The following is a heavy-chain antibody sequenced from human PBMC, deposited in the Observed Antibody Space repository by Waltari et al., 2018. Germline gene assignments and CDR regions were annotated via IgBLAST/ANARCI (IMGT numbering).Heavy chain of an antibody. Sequence: WMGWMNPNSGHTGYAQKFQGRVTMTRNTSISTAYMELSSLRSEDTAVYYCARGGYKPYWGQGTLVTVSS. J-gene: IGHJ4*02. CDR2: MNPNSGHT. D-gene: IGHD5-12*01. V-gene: IGHV1-8*01. CDR3: ARGGYKPY.